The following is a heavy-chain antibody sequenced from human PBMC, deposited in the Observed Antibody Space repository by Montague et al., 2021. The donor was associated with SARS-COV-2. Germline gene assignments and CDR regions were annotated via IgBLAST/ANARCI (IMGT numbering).Heavy chain of an antibody. CDR1: GFSLSTPNVG. D-gene: IGHD3-9*01. CDR3: AHLIRYYDIFTGIPLDY. CDR2: IYSNDDK. V-gene: IGHV2-5*01. J-gene: IGHJ4*02. Sequence: PALVKPTQTLTLTCTFSGFSLSTPNVGVGWIRQPPGKALEWLALIYSNDDKRYSPSLQSRLTITKDTSKNQVVLSLTNVDPVDTATYYCAHLIRYYDIFTGIPLDYWGQGTQVTVSS.